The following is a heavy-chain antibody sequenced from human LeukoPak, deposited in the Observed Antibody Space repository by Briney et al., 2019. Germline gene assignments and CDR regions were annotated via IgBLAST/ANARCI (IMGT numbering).Heavy chain of an antibody. Sequence: SVKVSCKAAGYTFTCYYMDWVRQAPGQGLEWMGWINPNSGGTKYAQKVQGWVTITRDTSISTAYMELSRLTSDDTAVYYCARVGSGSYCYYFDYWGPGTLVTVSS. J-gene: IGHJ4*02. CDR2: INPNSGGT. D-gene: IGHD3-10*01. CDR3: ARVGSGSYCYYFDY. V-gene: IGHV1-2*04. CDR1: GYTFTCYY.